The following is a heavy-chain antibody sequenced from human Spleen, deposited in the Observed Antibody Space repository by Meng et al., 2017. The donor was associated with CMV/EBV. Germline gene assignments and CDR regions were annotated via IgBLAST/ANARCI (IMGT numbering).Heavy chain of an antibody. CDR3: ARDLDYYDSSDLQHFDY. CDR2: ISYDGSNK. CDR1: GFTFSSYA. V-gene: IGHV3-30-3*01. J-gene: IGHJ4*02. D-gene: IGHD3-22*01. Sequence: QVQLVESGGGVVQPGRSLRLVCSAFGFTFSSYAMHWVRQAPGKGLEWVAVISYDGSNKYYADSVKGRFTISRDNSKNTLYLQMNSLRAEDTAVYYCARDLDYYDSSDLQHFDYWGQGTLVTVSS.